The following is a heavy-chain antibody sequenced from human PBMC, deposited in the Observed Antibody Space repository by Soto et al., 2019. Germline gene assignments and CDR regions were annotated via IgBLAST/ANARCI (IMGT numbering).Heavy chain of an antibody. J-gene: IGHJ6*02. CDR1: GGTFSSYT. V-gene: IGHV1-69*04. CDR2: IIPILGIA. D-gene: IGHD3-10*01. Sequence: ASVKVSCKASGGTFSSYTISWVRQAPGQGLEWMGRIIPILGIANYAQKFQGRVTITADKSTNTAYMELSSLRSEDTAVYYCARDYYGSGSYYKNYYYGMDVWGQGTTVTVSS. CDR3: ARDYYGSGSYYKNYYYGMDV.